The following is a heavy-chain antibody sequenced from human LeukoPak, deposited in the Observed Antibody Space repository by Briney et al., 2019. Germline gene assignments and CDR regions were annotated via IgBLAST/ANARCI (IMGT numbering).Heavy chain of an antibody. Sequence: GGSLRLSCAASGYTFSSYSMNWVRQAPGKGLEWVSSFSSSSSYIYYADSVKGRFTISRDTDKNSLYLQMNSMRAEDTAVYYCARDRAYYYDSSGYSTRAFDIWGQGTMVTVSS. J-gene: IGHJ3*02. V-gene: IGHV3-21*01. CDR3: ARDRAYYYDSSGYSTRAFDI. D-gene: IGHD3-22*01. CDR2: FSSSSSYI. CDR1: GYTFSSYS.